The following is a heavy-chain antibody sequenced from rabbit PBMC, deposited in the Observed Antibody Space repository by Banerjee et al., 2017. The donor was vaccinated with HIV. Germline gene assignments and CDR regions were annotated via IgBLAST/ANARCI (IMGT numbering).Heavy chain of an antibody. D-gene: IGHD1-1*01. CDR1: GLDFSSSYW. CDR2: IYTGSGST. J-gene: IGHJ4*01. V-gene: IGHV1S45*01. Sequence: QQQLEESGGGLVKPGGTLTLTCKASGLDFSSSYWICWVRQAPGKGLEWIGCIYTGSGSTYYASWAKGRFTISKTSSTTVTLQMTSLTAADTATYFCARDRAGGSIGYGNDLWGPGTLVTVS. CDR3: ARDRAGGSIGYGNDL.